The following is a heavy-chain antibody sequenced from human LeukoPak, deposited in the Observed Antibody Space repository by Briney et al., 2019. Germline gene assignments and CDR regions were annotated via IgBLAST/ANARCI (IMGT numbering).Heavy chain of an antibody. Sequence: ASVKVSYKASGYTFTSYDINWVRQATGQGLEWMGWMNPNSGNTGYAQKFQGRVTMTRNTSISTAYMELSSLRSEDTAVYYCARGATLGRYYDFWSGYYRAAYYYYMDVWGKGTTVTVSS. V-gene: IGHV1-8*01. CDR3: ARGATLGRYYDFWSGYYRAAYYYYMDV. J-gene: IGHJ6*03. D-gene: IGHD3-3*01. CDR1: GYTFTSYD. CDR2: MNPNSGNT.